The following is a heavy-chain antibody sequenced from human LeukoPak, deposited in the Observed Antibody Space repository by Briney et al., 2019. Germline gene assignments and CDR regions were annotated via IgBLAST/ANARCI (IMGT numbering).Heavy chain of an antibody. Sequence: ASVKVSCKASGFTFTSSAMQWVRQARGQRLEWIGWIVVGSGNTNYAQKFQERVTITRDMSTSTAYMGLSSLRSEDTAVYYCAADLITMVRGVIIPRGFDPWGQGTLVTVSS. J-gene: IGHJ5*02. CDR2: IVVGSGNT. CDR3: AADLITMVRGVIIPRGFDP. CDR1: GFTFTSSA. D-gene: IGHD3-10*01. V-gene: IGHV1-58*02.